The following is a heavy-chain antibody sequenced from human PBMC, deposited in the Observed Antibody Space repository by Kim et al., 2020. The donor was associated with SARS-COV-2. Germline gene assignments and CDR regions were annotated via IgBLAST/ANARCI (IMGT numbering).Heavy chain of an antibody. CDR1: GGSISSGGYY. Sequence: SETLSLTCTVSGGSISSGGYYWSWIRQHPGKGLEWIGYIYYSGSTYYNPSLKSRVTISVDTSKNQFSLKLSSVTAADTAVYYCASMQHTLGYYYGMDVWGQGTTVTVSS. CDR3: ASMQHTLGYYYGMDV. CDR2: IYYSGST. D-gene: IGHD2-21*01. J-gene: IGHJ6*02. V-gene: IGHV4-31*03.